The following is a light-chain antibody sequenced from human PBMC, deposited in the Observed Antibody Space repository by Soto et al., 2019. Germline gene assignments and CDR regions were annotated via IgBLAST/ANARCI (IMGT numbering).Light chain of an antibody. J-gene: IGKJ1*01. Sequence: DIQMTQSPSTLSASVGDRVTFTCRASQSVSIWLAWYQQKPGKAPKLLISGASTLESGVPSRFSGSGSGTEFTLTISSLQPENFATYFCQQYKNYLTFGQGTKVEIK. CDR1: QSVSIW. CDR2: GAS. CDR3: QQYKNYLT. V-gene: IGKV1-5*01.